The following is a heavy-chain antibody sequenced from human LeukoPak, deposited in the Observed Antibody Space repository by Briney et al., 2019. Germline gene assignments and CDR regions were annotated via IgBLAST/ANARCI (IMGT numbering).Heavy chain of an antibody. CDR2: ISSSSSYI. J-gene: IGHJ5*02. Sequence: PGGSLRLSCAASGFPFSSNSMKWVRQYPGKGLEVFSSISSSSSYIYYAHSVKGRVTISRDNAKNPLYLQMNSLRAEDTAVYYCARVVRHLLSRWFDTWGQGTLFTVSS. V-gene: IGHV3-21*01. D-gene: IGHD2-21*01. CDR3: ARVVRHLLSRWFDT. CDR1: GFPFSSNS.